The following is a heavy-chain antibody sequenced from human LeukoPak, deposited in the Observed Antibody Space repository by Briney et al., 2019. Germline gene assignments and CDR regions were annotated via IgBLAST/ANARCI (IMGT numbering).Heavy chain of an antibody. D-gene: IGHD6-19*01. CDR2: IQYDGSNK. CDR3: AKDLGVAVAGRGYYYYGMDV. CDR1: GFTFSSYG. Sequence: PGGSLRLSCAASGFTFSSYGMHWVRQAPGKGLEWVAFIQYDGSNKYYADSVKGRFTISRDNSKNTLYLQMNSLRAEDTAVYYCAKDLGVAVAGRGYYYYGMDVWGQGTTVTVSS. V-gene: IGHV3-30*02. J-gene: IGHJ6*02.